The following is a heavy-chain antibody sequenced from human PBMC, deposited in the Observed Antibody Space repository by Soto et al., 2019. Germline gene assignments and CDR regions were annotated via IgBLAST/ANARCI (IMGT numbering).Heavy chain of an antibody. CDR1: GFTFSSYG. Sequence: AGGSLRLSCAASGFTFSSYGMHWVRQAPGKGLEWVAVIWYDGSNKYYADSLKGRFTISRDNSKKTLYLQVNSLRAEDTAVYFCERDDYDSSGYYYVDYWGQGTLVTVSS. CDR3: ERDDYDSSGYYYVDY. V-gene: IGHV3-33*01. CDR2: IWYDGSNK. J-gene: IGHJ4*02. D-gene: IGHD3-22*01.